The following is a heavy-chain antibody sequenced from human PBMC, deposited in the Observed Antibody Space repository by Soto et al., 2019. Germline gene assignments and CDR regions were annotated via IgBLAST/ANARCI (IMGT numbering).Heavy chain of an antibody. D-gene: IGHD6-13*01. CDR1: GFTFSSYA. J-gene: IGHJ6*02. CDR2: ISYDGSNK. CDR3: ARASIAAAGIYYYYYGMDV. Sequence: QVQLVESGGGVVQPGRSLRLSCAASGFTFSSYAMHWVRQAPGKGLEWVAVISYDGSNKYYADSVKGRFTISRDNSKNTLYLQMNSLRAEDTAVYYCARASIAAAGIYYYYYGMDVWGQGTTVTVSS. V-gene: IGHV3-30-3*01.